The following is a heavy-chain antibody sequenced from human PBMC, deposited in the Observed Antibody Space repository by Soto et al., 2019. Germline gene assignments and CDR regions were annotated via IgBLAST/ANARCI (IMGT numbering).Heavy chain of an antibody. Sequence: QVQLVQSGAEVKKPGASVKVSCKASGYTFTSYYMHWVRQAPGQGLEWMGIINPSGGSTSYAQKFQGRVTMTRDTSTSTVYMELSSLRSEDTAVYYCARELPNRIVGATIDYWGQGTLVTVSS. D-gene: IGHD1-26*01. V-gene: IGHV1-46*01. CDR1: GYTFTSYY. CDR3: ARELPNRIVGATIDY. CDR2: INPSGGST. J-gene: IGHJ4*02.